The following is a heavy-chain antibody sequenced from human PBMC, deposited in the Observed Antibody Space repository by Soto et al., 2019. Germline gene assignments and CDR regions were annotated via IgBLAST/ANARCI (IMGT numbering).Heavy chain of an antibody. Sequence: ASVKVSCKASGYNFFSFGIRWVRQAPGQGLEWVGWVSVPSGDTSSAQNFQGRVTVTTDTSTSTAYLEVGSLRSDDTAVYYCARTCRSGGSCYLEYWGEGTLVTVSS. CDR3: ARTCRSGGSCYLEY. V-gene: IGHV1-18*01. J-gene: IGHJ4*02. CDR2: VSVPSGDT. D-gene: IGHD2-15*01. CDR1: GYNFFSFG.